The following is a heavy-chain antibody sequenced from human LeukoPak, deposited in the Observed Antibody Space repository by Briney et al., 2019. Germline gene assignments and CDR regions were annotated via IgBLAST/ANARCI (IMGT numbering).Heavy chain of an antibody. CDR1: GYTFSNYG. Sequence: EASVKVSCKASGYTFSNYGISWVRQAPGEGLEWMGWISSYIDNTNYVQKLQGRVTMTTDTSTSTAYMELRSLRSDDTAVYYCARARPDGYCSGGSCRTFDYWGQGTLVTVSS. CDR2: ISSYIDNT. J-gene: IGHJ4*02. V-gene: IGHV1-18*01. D-gene: IGHD2-15*01. CDR3: ARARPDGYCSGGSCRTFDY.